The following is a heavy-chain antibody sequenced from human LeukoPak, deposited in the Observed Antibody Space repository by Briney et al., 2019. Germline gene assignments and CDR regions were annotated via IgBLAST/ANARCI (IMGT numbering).Heavy chain of an antibody. CDR3: TRDGPRSSGYPDT. J-gene: IGHJ5*02. Sequence: SQTLSLTCTVSGGSISSGGHFWSWIRQHPGKGLEWIGYIYYSGSTYYNPSLKSRVNISVDTSKNQFSLRLNSVTAADTAVYYCTRDGPRSSGYPDTWGQGTRVTVSS. V-gene: IGHV4-31*03. CDR2: IYYSGST. D-gene: IGHD3-22*01. CDR1: GGSISSGGHF.